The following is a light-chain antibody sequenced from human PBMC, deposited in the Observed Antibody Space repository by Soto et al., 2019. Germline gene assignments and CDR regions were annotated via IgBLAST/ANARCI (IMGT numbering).Light chain of an antibody. CDR3: CSYAGSSTHVV. CDR2: EGS. V-gene: IGLV2-23*01. CDR1: SSDVAGYNY. J-gene: IGLJ2*01. Sequence: QSALTQPASVSGSPGQSITISCTGTSSDVAGYNYVSWYQQHPGTAPKLMIYEGSKRPSGVSNRFSGSKSGNTASLTISGLQAEDEADYYCCSYAGSSTHVVFGGGTKVTVL.